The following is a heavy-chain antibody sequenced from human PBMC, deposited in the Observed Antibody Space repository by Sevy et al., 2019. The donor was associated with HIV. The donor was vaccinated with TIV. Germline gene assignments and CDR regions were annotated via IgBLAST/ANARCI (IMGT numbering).Heavy chain of an antibody. D-gene: IGHD5-12*01. J-gene: IGHJ6*02. Sequence: SETLSLTCTVSGGSISSSSYYWGWIRQPPGKGLEWIGSIYYSGSTYYNPSLKSRVTISLDTSKNQFSLKLSSVTAADTAVYYCARQNGGYDYTYYYYGMDVWGQGTTVTVSS. V-gene: IGHV4-39*01. CDR3: ARQNGGYDYTYYYYGMDV. CDR1: GGSISSSSYY. CDR2: IYYSGST.